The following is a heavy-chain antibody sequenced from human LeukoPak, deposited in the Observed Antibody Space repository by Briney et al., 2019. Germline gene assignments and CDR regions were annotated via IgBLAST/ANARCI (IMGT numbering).Heavy chain of an antibody. CDR3: ARDSDVGIAAD. CDR1: GYTFTGYY. CDR2: INPNSGGT. Sequence: ASVKVSFKASGYTFTGYYMHWVRQAPGQGLEWMGWINPNSGGTNYAQKFQGRVAMTRDTSISTAYMELSRLRSDDTAVYYCARDSDVGIAADWGQGTLVTVSS. V-gene: IGHV1-2*02. D-gene: IGHD6-13*01. J-gene: IGHJ1*01.